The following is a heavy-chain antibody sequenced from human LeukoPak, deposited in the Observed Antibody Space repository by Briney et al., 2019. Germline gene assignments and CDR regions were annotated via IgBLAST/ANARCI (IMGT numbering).Heavy chain of an antibody. Sequence: ASVKVSCKAFGYTFTDYYIHWVRQAPGQGLEWMGWITPSGATNYPQKFQGRVAITRDTSITTAYMDLSRLTSDDTAVYYCARDRYGDGFAHFDYWGQGALVTVSS. J-gene: IGHJ4*02. CDR2: ITPSGAT. CDR3: ARDRYGDGFAHFDY. CDR1: GYTFTDYY. D-gene: IGHD5-24*01. V-gene: IGHV1-2*02.